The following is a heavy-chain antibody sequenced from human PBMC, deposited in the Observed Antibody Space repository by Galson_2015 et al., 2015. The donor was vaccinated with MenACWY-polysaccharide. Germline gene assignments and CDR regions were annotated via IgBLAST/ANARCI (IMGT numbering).Heavy chain of an antibody. J-gene: IGHJ4*02. CDR1: GGSLTNYY. V-gene: IGHV4-34*01. Sequence: SETLSLTCVVYGGSLTNYYWTWIRQSAGKGLEWIGEIKHSGLTNYNPSLRSRVTVSGDPSKHQFSMILTSVTAADTGAYYCARAWSSGYYSDFWGQGTPVTVSS. D-gene: IGHD3-3*01. CDR2: IKHSGLT. CDR3: ARAWSSGYYSDF.